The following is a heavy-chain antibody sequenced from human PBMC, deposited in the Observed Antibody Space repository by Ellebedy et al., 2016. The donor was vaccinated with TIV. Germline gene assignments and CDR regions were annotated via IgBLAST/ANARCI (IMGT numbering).Heavy chain of an antibody. J-gene: IGHJ2*01. CDR3: ARLRQSRDRSHWYFDL. Sequence: GSLRLXXTVSGGSFSSYYWSWIRQSAGKGLEWIGRIFMSGSTTYNPSLKNRVTMSADASTTQLSLSLSSVTAADTAVYFCARLRQSRDRSHWYFDLWGRGTLVTVSS. CDR2: IFMSGST. CDR1: GGSFSSYY. V-gene: IGHV4-4*07. D-gene: IGHD1-14*01.